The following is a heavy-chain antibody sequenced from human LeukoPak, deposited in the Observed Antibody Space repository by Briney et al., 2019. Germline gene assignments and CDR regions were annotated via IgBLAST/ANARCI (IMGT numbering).Heavy chain of an antibody. Sequence: GGSLRLPCAASGFTFDDYAMHWVRQAPGKGLEWVSGISWNSGSIGYADSVKGRFTISRDNAKNSLYLQMNSLRAEDTALYYCAKDLLDYYYYGMDVWGQGTTVTVSS. CDR2: ISWNSGSI. CDR3: AKDLLDYYYYGMDV. V-gene: IGHV3-9*01. J-gene: IGHJ6*02. D-gene: IGHD1-1*01. CDR1: GFTFDDYA.